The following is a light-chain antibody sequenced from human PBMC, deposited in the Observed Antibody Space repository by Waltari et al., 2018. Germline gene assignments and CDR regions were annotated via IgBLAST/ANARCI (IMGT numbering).Light chain of an antibody. Sequence: SYVLTQPPSVSVAPGQPAKISCAGDIIGSKTVTWYQHKSGQAPVMVVYDDSGRPSGVPERFSGSNSGDAATLTISRVEAGDEAAYYCQIWDTFTDQVVFGGGTKLTVL. CDR2: DDS. J-gene: IGLJ2*01. CDR3: QIWDTFTDQVV. V-gene: IGLV3-21*02. CDR1: IIGSKT.